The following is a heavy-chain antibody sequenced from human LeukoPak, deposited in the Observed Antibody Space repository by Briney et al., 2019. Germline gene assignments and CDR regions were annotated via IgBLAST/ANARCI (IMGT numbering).Heavy chain of an antibody. CDR3: ATGYSSSWYPYGMDV. CDR2: IYTSGRT. Sequence: PSETLSLTCTVCGGSISSGSYYWSWIRQPAGKGLEWIGRIYTSGRTHYNPSLESRVTISVDTSKNQFSLKLSSVTAADTAVYYCATGYSSSWYPYGMDVWGQGTTVTVSS. CDR1: GGSISSGSYY. V-gene: IGHV4-61*02. J-gene: IGHJ6*02. D-gene: IGHD6-13*01.